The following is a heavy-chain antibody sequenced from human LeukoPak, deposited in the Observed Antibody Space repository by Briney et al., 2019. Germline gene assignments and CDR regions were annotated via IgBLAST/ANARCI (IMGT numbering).Heavy chain of an antibody. CDR1: GGSISSGSYY. J-gene: IGHJ2*01. D-gene: IGHD4-11*01. CDR2: IYTRGST. V-gene: IGHV4-61*02. CDR3: ARDSPPEYSNYGYFDL. Sequence: SETLSLTCTVSGGSISSGSYYWSWIRQPAGKGLEWIGRIYTRGSTNYNPSLKSRVSISVDTSKNQFSLKLSSVTAADTAVYYCARDSPPEYSNYGYFDLWGRGTLVTVSS.